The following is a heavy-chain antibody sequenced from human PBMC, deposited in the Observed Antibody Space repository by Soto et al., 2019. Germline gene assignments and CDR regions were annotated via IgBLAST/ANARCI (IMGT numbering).Heavy chain of an antibody. CDR2: ISAYNGNT. CDR1: GYTFASYA. CDR3: ARDPPPPDY. Sequence: QVQLVQSGAEVKKPGASVKVSCKASGYTFASYAISWMRQAPGQGLEWMGWISAYNGNTNYAQKLQGIVTMTTDTSTSTDYMELRGLRSDETDVYYCARDPPPPDYWGQGTLVTVSS. J-gene: IGHJ4*02. V-gene: IGHV1-18*01.